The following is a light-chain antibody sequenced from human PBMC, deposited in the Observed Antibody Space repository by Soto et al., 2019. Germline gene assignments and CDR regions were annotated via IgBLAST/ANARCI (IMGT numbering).Light chain of an antibody. CDR3: AAWDDSLSVLYV. CDR2: RNN. V-gene: IGLV1-47*01. CDR1: SSNIGSNY. J-gene: IGLJ1*01. Sequence: QSVLTHPPSASGTPGQRVTISYSGNSSNIGSNYVYWYQQLPGTAPKLLIYRNNQRPSGVPDRFSGSKSGTSASLAISGLLSEDEADYYCAAWDDSLSVLYVFGTGTKVTVL.